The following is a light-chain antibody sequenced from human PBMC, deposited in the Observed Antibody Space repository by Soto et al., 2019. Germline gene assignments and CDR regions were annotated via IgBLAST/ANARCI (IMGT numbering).Light chain of an antibody. CDR3: CSYAVTVTYV. CDR2: EGN. Sequence: QSALTQPASVSGSPGQSITISCTGTSSDVGSYKFVSWYQQHPGKAPKLMIYEGNKRPSGVSNRFSGSKSGNTASLTISGLQSEDEADYYCCSYAVTVTYVFGTGTKLTVL. J-gene: IGLJ1*01. CDR1: SSDVGSYKF. V-gene: IGLV2-23*01.